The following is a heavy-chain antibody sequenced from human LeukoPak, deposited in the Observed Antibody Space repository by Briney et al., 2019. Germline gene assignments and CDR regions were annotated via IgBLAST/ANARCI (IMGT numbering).Heavy chain of an antibody. CDR1: GYTFTGYY. J-gene: IGHJ4*02. D-gene: IGHD1-26*01. CDR2: INPNGGGT. V-gene: IGHV1-2*02. CDR3: ARRVGAQWEAFFDY. Sequence: ASVKVSCKASGYTFTGYYMHWVRQAPGQGLVWMGWINPNGGGTNYAQKFQGRVTMTRDSSINTAYMELSRLRSDDTAVYYCARRVGAQWEAFFDYWGQGTLVTVSS.